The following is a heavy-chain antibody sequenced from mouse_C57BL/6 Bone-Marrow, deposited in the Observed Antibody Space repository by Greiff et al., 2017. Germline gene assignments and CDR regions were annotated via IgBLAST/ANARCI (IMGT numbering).Heavy chain of an antibody. D-gene: IGHD4-1*01. J-gene: IGHJ2*01. Sequence: EVQLQQSGPELVKPGASVKMSCKASGYTFTDYYMHWVKQSPGKSLEWIGYINPNNGGTSYNQKFKGKATLTVNKSSSTAYMELRSLTSEDSAVYYCARRKANWDGFDYWGQGTTLTVSS. CDR3: ARRKANWDGFDY. CDR2: INPNNGGT. CDR1: GYTFTDYY. V-gene: IGHV1-22*01.